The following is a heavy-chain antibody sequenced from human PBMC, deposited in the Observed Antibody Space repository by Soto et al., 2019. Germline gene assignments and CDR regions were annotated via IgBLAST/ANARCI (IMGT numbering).Heavy chain of an antibody. CDR2: MNPGSGDT. J-gene: IGHJ6*02. CDR3: AVGYSDYDFAVAGGYYYGMDV. Sequence: ASVKVSCKASGYTFTNNDVSWVRQATGQGLEWMGWMNPGSGDTGYAQKFQERVTITRDMSTSTAYMELSSLRSEDTAVYYCAVGYSDYDFAVAGGYYYGMDVWGQGTTVTVSS. CDR1: GYTFTNND. V-gene: IGHV1-8*01. D-gene: IGHD5-12*01.